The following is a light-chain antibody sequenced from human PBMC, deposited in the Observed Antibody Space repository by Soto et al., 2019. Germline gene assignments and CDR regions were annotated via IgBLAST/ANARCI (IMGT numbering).Light chain of an antibody. CDR2: GAS. V-gene: IGKV3-15*01. J-gene: IGKJ2*01. CDR3: QQYNNWPPLYT. CDR1: ESVTNK. Sequence: ETAMTQSPATLSVSPGEGATLSCRASESVTNKLAWYQQKPGQAPRLLIYGASTRATDIPARFSGSGSGTEFTLTISSLQSEDFAVYYCQQYNNWPPLYTFGQGTKLEIK.